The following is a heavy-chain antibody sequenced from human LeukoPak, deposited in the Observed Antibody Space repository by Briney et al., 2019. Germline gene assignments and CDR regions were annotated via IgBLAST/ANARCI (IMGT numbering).Heavy chain of an antibody. CDR2: IYTSGST. J-gene: IGHJ4*02. CDR1: GGSISSYY. CDR3: ARVDVVTLVLDY. V-gene: IGHV4-4*07. Sequence: SETLSLTCTVSGGSISSYYWSWIRQPAGKGLEWIGHIYTSGSTNYNPSLKSRVTISVDTSRNQFSLELSSVTAADTAVYYCARVDVVTLVLDYWGQGTLVTVSS. D-gene: IGHD5/OR15-5a*01.